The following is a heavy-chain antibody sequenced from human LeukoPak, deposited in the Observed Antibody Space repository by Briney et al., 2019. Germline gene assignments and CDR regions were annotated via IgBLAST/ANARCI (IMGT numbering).Heavy chain of an antibody. V-gene: IGHV4-39*01. CDR1: GGSISSSSYY. CDR2: IYYSGST. CDR3: ARRAAAGHYYYYGMDV. Sequence: SETLSLTCTVSGGSISSSSYYWGWLRQPPGKGLEWIGSIYYSGSTYYDPSLKSRVTISVDTSKDQFSLKLSSVTAADTAVYYCARRAAAGHYYYYGMDVWGQGTTVTVSS. D-gene: IGHD6-13*01. J-gene: IGHJ6*02.